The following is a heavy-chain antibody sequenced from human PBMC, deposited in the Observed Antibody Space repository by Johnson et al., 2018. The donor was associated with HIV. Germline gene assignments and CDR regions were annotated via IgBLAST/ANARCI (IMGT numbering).Heavy chain of an antibody. CDR1: GFTFSSYW. V-gene: IGHV3-7*03. CDR2: IKQDGSEK. J-gene: IGHJ3*02. D-gene: IGHD2-15*01. CDR3: ARGMVVAATKAFDI. Sequence: VQLVESGGGLVQPGGSLRLSCAASGFTFSSYWMSWVRQAPGKGLEWVANIKQDGSEKYYVDSVKGRFTISRDNAKNSLYLQMNSLRAEDTALYYCARGMVVAATKAFDIWGQGTMVTVSS.